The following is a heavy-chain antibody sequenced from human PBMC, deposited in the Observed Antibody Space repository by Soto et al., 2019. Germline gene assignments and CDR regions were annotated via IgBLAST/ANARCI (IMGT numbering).Heavy chain of an antibody. CDR3: AREQWLSFWFDP. Sequence: PXVCLRLSCAASGFTFSSYCTSWVRQAPGKGLEWVANIKQDGSEKYYADSVKGRFTISRDNAKNSLYLQMNSLRAEDTAVYYCAREQWLSFWFDPWGQGTLVTVSS. D-gene: IGHD6-19*01. J-gene: IGHJ5*02. CDR1: GFTFSSYC. CDR2: IKQDGSEK. V-gene: IGHV3-7*01.